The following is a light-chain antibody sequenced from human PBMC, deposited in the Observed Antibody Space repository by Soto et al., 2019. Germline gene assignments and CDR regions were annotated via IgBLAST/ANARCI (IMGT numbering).Light chain of an antibody. CDR2: LNSDGSH. J-gene: IGLJ3*02. Sequence: QSVLTQSPSASASLGASVKLTCTLSSGHSSYAIAWHQQQPEKGPRYLMILNSDGSHIKGDGVPDRFSGSSSGAERYLTISSLQSEDEADYYCQTWGTGIHVFGGGTKLTVL. CDR3: QTWGTGIHV. V-gene: IGLV4-69*01. CDR1: SGHSSYA.